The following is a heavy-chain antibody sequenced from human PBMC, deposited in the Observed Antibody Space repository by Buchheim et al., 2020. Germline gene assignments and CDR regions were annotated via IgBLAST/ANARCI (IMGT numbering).Heavy chain of an antibody. Sequence: QVQLVQSGAEVKKPGASVKVSCKASGYTFTSYGISWVRQAPGQGLEWMGVINPSGGITNYAQKFQGRVTVTRDTSTTTVYMELSGLRSEDTAVYYCASSARFSSGYYVYWGQGTL. V-gene: IGHV1-46*01. CDR3: ASSARFSSGYYVY. CDR2: INPSGGIT. CDR1: GYTFTSYG. J-gene: IGHJ4*02. D-gene: IGHD3-22*01.